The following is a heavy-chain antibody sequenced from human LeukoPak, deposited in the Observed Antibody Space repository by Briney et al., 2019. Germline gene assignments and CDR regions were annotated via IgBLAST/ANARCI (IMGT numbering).Heavy chain of an antibody. Sequence: GRSLRLSCAASGFTLDDYAMHWVRQAPGKGLEWVSGISWNSGSIGYADSVKGRFTISRDNAKNSLYLQMNSLRAEDTAVYYCAILTAYYYDSSGLFDYWGQGTLVTVSS. J-gene: IGHJ4*02. CDR1: GFTLDDYA. CDR2: ISWNSGSI. D-gene: IGHD3-22*01. CDR3: AILTAYYYDSSGLFDY. V-gene: IGHV3-9*01.